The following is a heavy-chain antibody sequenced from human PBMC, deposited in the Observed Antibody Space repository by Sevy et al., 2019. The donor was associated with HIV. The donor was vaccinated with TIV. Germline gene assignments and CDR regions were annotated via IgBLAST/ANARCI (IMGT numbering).Heavy chain of an antibody. J-gene: IGHJ6*02. CDR1: GFTFINHA. Sequence: GESLKISCAASGFTFINHAMHWVRQAPGKGLEWVTVTSYDGSNKCYADSVTGRFTISRDTSKSTVYLQMDSLRAEDTAVYYCARDLNSGYANYYYYGMDVWGQGTTVTVSS. V-gene: IGHV3-30*04. CDR3: ARDLNSGYANYYYYGMDV. CDR2: TSYDGSNK. D-gene: IGHD5-12*01.